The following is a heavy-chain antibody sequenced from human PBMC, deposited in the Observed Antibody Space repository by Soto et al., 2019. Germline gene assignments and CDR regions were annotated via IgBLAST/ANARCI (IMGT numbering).Heavy chain of an antibody. CDR1: GFTFSSYA. V-gene: IGHV3-30-3*01. J-gene: IGHJ5*02. CDR3: ARDLEVAVAGA. D-gene: IGHD6-19*01. CDR2: ISYDGSNK. Sequence: QVQLVESGGGVVQPGRSLRLSCAASGFTFSSYAMHWVRQAPGKGLEWVAVISYDGSNKYYADSVKGRFTISRDNSKNTLYMPMNSPGADDTVVYYCARDLEVAVAGAWGQGTLGSVSS.